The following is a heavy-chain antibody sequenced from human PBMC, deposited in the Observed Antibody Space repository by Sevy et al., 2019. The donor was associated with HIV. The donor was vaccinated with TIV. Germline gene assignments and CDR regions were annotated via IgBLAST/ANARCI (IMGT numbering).Heavy chain of an antibody. J-gene: IGHJ3*02. Sequence: ASVKVSCKASGYTFTSYGISWVRQAPGQGLEWMGWISAYNGNTNYAQKLQGRVTMTTDTSTSTAYMELRSLRSDDTAVYYCARGPLSVMVYDDTSYAFDIWGQGTMVTVSS. D-gene: IGHD2-8*01. CDR1: GYTFTSYG. CDR3: ARGPLSVMVYDDTSYAFDI. V-gene: IGHV1-18*04. CDR2: ISAYNGNT.